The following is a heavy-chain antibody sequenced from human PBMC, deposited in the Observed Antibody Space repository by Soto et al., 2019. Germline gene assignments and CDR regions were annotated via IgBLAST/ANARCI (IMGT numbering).Heavy chain of an antibody. CDR2: ISGPGDSA. CDR3: AKGYCSSTSCSFDY. V-gene: IGHV3-23*01. CDR1: GFTFTNFA. D-gene: IGHD2-2*01. J-gene: IGHJ4*02. Sequence: PGGSLRLSCVASGFTFTNFAMNWVRQTPGSGLEWVSVISGPGDSADYADSVKGRFTISRDKSKNTVYLQMNSLRDEDTALYYCAKGYCSSTSCSFDYWGQGTLVTVSS.